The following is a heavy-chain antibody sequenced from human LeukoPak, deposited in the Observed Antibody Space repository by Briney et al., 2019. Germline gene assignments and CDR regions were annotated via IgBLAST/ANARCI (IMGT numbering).Heavy chain of an antibody. V-gene: IGHV3-48*01. J-gene: IGHJ5*02. CDR1: GFSLGDYV. CDR2: ISSSSSTI. Sequence: GGSLRLSCTASGFSLGDYVLNWVRQAPGKGLEWVSYISSSSSTIYYADSVKGRFTISRDNSKNTLYLQVNGLRGDDTAVYYCARSAVTGPGWIDPWGQGTLVTVSS. D-gene: IGHD6-19*01. CDR3: ARSAVTGPGWIDP.